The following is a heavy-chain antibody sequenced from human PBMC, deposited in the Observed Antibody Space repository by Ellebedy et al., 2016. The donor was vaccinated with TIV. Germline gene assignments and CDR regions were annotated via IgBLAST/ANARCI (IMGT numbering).Heavy chain of an antibody. CDR3: AKNDYGDYVPYFDY. V-gene: IGHV3-33*06. CDR2: IWYDGSNK. D-gene: IGHD4-17*01. CDR1: GFTFSRYG. J-gene: IGHJ4*02. Sequence: GESLKISCAASGFTFSRYGMHWVRQAPGKGLEWVAVIWYDGSNKYYADSVKGRFTISRDNSKNTLYLQMNSLRAEDTAVYYCAKNDYGDYVPYFDYWGQGTLVTVSS.